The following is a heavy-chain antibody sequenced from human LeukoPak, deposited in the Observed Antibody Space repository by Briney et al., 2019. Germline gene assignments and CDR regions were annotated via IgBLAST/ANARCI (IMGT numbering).Heavy chain of an antibody. D-gene: IGHD2-2*02. CDR3: ARVSQLLYSLRYFDY. J-gene: IGHJ4*02. V-gene: IGHV1-2*02. CDR1: GYTFTGYY. Sequence: ASVKVSCKASGYTFTGYYMHWVRQAPGQGLEWMGWINPNRGGTNYAQKFQGRVTMTRDTSISTAYMELSRLRSDDTAVYYCARVSQLLYSLRYFDYWGQGTLVTVSS. CDR2: INPNRGGT.